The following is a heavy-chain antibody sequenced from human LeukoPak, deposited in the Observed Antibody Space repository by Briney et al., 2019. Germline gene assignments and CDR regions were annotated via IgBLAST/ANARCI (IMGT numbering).Heavy chain of an antibody. CDR3: ARNTYPYDSSGYYPYYFGY. V-gene: IGHV3-7*01. CDR2: IKQDGSEK. D-gene: IGHD3-22*01. J-gene: IGHJ4*02. CDR1: GFTFSSYW. Sequence: GGSLRLSCAASGFTFSSYWMSWVRQAPGKGLEWVANIKQDGSEKYYVDSVKGRFTISRDNAKNSLYLQMNSLRAEDTAVYYCARNTYPYDSSGYYPYYFGYWGQGTLVTVS.